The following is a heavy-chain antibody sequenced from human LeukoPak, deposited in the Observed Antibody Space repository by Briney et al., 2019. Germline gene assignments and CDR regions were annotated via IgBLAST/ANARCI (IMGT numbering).Heavy chain of an antibody. CDR2: IYYSGST. J-gene: IGHJ4*02. CDR1: GGSISSYY. V-gene: IGHV4-59*01. CDR3: ARVGDDFWSGYPNYYFDY. D-gene: IGHD3-3*01. Sequence: PSETLSLTCTVSGGSISSYYWSWIRQPPGKGLEWIGYIYYSGSTNYNPSLKSRVTISVDTSKNQFSLKLSSVTAADTAVYYCARVGDDFWSGYPNYYFDYWGQGTLVTVSS.